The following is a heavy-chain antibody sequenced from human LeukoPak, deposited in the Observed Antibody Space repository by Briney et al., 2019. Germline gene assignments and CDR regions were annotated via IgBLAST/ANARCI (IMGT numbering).Heavy chain of an antibody. V-gene: IGHV4-30-2*01. CDR3: ARAVLTRPPASKPDLFDY. J-gene: IGHJ4*02. D-gene: IGHD3-10*01. CDR2: IYHSGST. CDR1: GGSISSGGYS. Sequence: SQTLSLTCAVSGGSISSGGYSWSWLRQPPGKGLEWIGYIYHSGSTYYNPSLKSRVTISVDRSKNQFSLKLSSVTAADTAVYYCARAVLTRPPASKPDLFDYWGQGTLVTVSS.